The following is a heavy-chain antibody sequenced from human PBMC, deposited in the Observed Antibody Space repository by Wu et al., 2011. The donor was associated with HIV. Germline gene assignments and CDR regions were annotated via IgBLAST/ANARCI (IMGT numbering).Heavy chain of an antibody. CDR2: IIPMFGTT. D-gene: IGHD5-18*01. CDR1: GGTFSSFA. CDR3: ARDGSYGHWYLDL. V-gene: IGHV1-69*15. J-gene: IGHJ2*01. Sequence: QVQLVQSGAEVKKSGSSVKVSCKASGGTFSSFAVSWVRQAPGQGLEWMGRIIPMFGTTNYAQKFQGRVTITADESTSTAYMELSNVRSEDTAVYYCARDGSYGHWYLDLWGRGTLVTVSS.